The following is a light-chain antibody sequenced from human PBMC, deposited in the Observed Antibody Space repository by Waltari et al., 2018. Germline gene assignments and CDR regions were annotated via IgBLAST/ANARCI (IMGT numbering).Light chain of an antibody. CDR3: MIWHSSAYV. CDR1: RGIDVATYR. Sequence: QAVLTRPSSLSASPGASASLTCPLPRGIDVATYRIYWYQPKPGSPPQYLLNYKSDSDKQQGSGVPSRFSGSKDASANAGILLISGLQSEDEADYYCMIWHSSAYVFGTGTKVTVL. V-gene: IGLV5-45*03. CDR2: YKSDSDK. J-gene: IGLJ1*01.